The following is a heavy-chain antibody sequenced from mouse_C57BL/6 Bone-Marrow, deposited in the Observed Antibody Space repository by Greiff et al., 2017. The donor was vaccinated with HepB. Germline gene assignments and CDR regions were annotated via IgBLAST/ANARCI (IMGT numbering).Heavy chain of an antibody. Sequence: EVHLVESGGGLVQPGGSLKLSCAASGFTFSDYGMHWVRQAPEKGLEWVAYISSGSSTIYYADTVKGRFTISRDNAKNTLFLQMTSLRSEDTAMYYCARRRGSSYYYAMDYWGQGTSVTVAS. V-gene: IGHV5-17*01. D-gene: IGHD1-1*01. J-gene: IGHJ4*01. CDR2: ISSGSSTI. CDR3: ARRRGSSYYYAMDY. CDR1: GFTFSDYG.